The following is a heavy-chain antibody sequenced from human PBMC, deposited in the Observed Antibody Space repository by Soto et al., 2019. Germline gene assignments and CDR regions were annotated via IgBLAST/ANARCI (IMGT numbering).Heavy chain of an antibody. V-gene: IGHV1-3*01. J-gene: IGHJ6*02. D-gene: IGHD4-17*01. Sequence: ASVKVSCKASGYTLSNYAMHWVRQAPGQRLEWMGWINAGNGDIKYSQKFQGRVSITRDTSANTAYMELSSLRFEDTAVYYCARGRNTVSTTHLVLDVWGQGTTVTVS. CDR2: INAGNGDI. CDR3: ARGRNTVSTTHLVLDV. CDR1: GYTLSNYA.